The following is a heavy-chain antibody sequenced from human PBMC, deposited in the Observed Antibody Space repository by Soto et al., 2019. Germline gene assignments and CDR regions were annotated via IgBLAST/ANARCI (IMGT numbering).Heavy chain of an antibody. CDR3: ARVGYSVYDY. CDR2: IYNSGTT. J-gene: IGHJ4*01. D-gene: IGHD1-26*01. V-gene: IGHV4-31*03. Sequence: PSETLSLTCTVSGGSITRGGYYWSWILQHPGKGLEWIGYIYNSGTTYYNPSLKSRVTISVDTSKNQFSLKLTSVTAADTAVYYCARVGYSVYDYWGQGTLVTVSS. CDR1: GGSITRGGYY.